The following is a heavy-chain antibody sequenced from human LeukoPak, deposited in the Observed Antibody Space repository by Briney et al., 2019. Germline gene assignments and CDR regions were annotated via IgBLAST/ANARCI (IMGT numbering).Heavy chain of an antibody. CDR3: ARGGDRSFDY. Sequence: SETLSLTCAVYGGSSSGYYWSWIRQPPGKGLEWIGEINHSGSTNYNPSLKSRVTISVDTSKNQFSLELRSVTAADTAVYYCARGGDRSFDYWGQGTLVTVSS. CDR1: GGSSSGYY. D-gene: IGHD3-10*01. J-gene: IGHJ4*02. CDR2: INHSGST. V-gene: IGHV4-34*01.